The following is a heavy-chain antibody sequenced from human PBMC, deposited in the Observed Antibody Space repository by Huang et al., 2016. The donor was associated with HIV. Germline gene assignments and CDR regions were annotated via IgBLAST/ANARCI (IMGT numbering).Heavy chain of an antibody. CDR3: ARGFGINYNHEAFDV. Sequence: QIQLAQSGAEVKKPGASVKVSCKASGYTFTNYDINWVRQASGQGLEWMGCMNPKSGTVGYPKKFQGRVAILRNSSINTSYVELTSLTSEDTAVYYCARGFGINYNHEAFDVWGQGTMVTVSS. D-gene: IGHD3-10*01. J-gene: IGHJ3*01. V-gene: IGHV1-8*01. CDR1: GYTFTNYD. CDR2: MNPKSGTV.